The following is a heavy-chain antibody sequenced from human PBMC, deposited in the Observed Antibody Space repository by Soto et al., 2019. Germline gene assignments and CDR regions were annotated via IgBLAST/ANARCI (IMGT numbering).Heavy chain of an antibody. V-gene: IGHV3-23*01. D-gene: IGHD3-16*01. CDR1: GFIFFTSA. Sequence: EVQLLESGGGLVQPGGSLRLSCAASGFIFFTSAVTWVRQAPGKGLEWVSTISGLGESTYYADSVKGRFTISRDNFKNKAFLQMNSLRADDTAVYYCAKMGDASGWFDPWGQGTLVTVSS. CDR2: ISGLGEST. J-gene: IGHJ5*02. CDR3: AKMGDASGWFDP.